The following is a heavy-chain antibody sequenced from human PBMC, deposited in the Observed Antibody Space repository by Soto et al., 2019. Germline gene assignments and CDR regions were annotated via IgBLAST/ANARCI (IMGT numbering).Heavy chain of an antibody. CDR1: GFTVSTNY. V-gene: IGHV3-53*02. CDR2: LYSGGST. J-gene: IGHJ4*02. Sequence: EVQLVETGGGLIQPGGSLRLSCAVSGFTVSTNYMSWVRQAPGKGLEWVSALYSGGSTYYADSVKGRFTISRDNSKNTLHLQMNSLRAEDTALYYCARHRDAFSSTFEYWGQGTLVTVSS. CDR3: ARHRDAFSSTFEY. D-gene: IGHD3-3*02.